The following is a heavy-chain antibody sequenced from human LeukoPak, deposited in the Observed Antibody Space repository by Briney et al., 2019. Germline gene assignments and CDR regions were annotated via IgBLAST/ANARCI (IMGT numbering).Heavy chain of an antibody. CDR2: IKKDGSEK. D-gene: IGHD2-2*01. CDR1: GFTFSSYW. Sequence: GGSLRLSCTASGFTFSSYWKSWVRQAPGKGLEWVANIKKDGSEKYYVDSVKGRFTISRDNAKNSLYLQMNSLRAEDTAVYYCARVVPAASYYYYYYMDVWGKGTTVTVSS. CDR3: ARVVPAASYYYYYYMDV. J-gene: IGHJ6*03. V-gene: IGHV3-7*01.